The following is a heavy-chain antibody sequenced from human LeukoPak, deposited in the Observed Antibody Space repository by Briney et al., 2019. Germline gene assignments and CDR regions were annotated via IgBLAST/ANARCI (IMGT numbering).Heavy chain of an antibody. J-gene: IGHJ4*02. CDR1: GGSISGSGYY. CDR3: ARGLY. V-gene: IGHV4-39*01. Sequence: PSETLSLTCTVSGGSISGSGYYWGWIRQPPGKGLEWIGSIFYSGSTYYSPSLKSRVTISVDTSKNQFSLKLTSVTAADTAVYYCARGLYWGQGTLVTVSS. CDR2: IFYSGST.